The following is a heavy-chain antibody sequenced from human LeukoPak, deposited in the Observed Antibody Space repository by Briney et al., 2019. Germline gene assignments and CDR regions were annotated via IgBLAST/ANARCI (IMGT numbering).Heavy chain of an antibody. CDR2: ISTSGSST. J-gene: IGHJ4*02. Sequence: GGSLRLSCAASGFTFSNYEMNWVRQAPGKGLEGVSYISTSGSSTIYADSVLGGVTISRDNAKNSLYLQMHSLRAEDAAVYYCARDSGVIPFDYWGQGTLVTVSS. CDR1: GFTFSNYE. D-gene: IGHD3-10*01. CDR3: ARDSGVIPFDY. V-gene: IGHV3-48*03.